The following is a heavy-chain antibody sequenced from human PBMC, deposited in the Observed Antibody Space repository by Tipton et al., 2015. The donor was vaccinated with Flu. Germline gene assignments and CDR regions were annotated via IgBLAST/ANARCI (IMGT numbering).Heavy chain of an antibody. V-gene: IGHV4-59*01. CDR3: ARLPDIIGWPFDS. CDR2: IRYSGRT. CDR1: RGSIDNNF. Sequence: TLSLTCTVSRGSIDNNFWTWIRQRPGMGLEWIGYIRYSGRTEYNPSLKSRVTISVDRSQNQFSLKLNFVTAADTAVYYCARLPDIIGWPFDSWGQGSLFTFSS. D-gene: IGHD6-19*01. J-gene: IGHJ4*02.